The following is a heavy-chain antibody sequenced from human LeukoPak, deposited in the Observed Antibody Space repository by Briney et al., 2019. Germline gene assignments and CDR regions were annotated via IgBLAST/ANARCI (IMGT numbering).Heavy chain of an antibody. CDR1: GGSIRSSNYY. Sequence: PSETLSLTCTVSGGSIRSSNYYWGWIRQPPGKGLEWIGTLYYSGSTYYNPSLKSRVTISVDTSKNQFSLKLTSMTAADTAVYYCAREGRDSYDSSGYSPDYWGRGALVTVSS. CDR3: AREGRDSYDSSGYSPDY. J-gene: IGHJ4*02. V-gene: IGHV4-39*07. CDR2: LYYSGST. D-gene: IGHD3-22*01.